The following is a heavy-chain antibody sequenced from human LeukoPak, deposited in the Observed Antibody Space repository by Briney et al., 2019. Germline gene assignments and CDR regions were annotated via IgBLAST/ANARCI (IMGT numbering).Heavy chain of an antibody. V-gene: IGHV3-33*01. J-gene: IGHJ4*02. D-gene: IGHD4-17*01. CDR3: ARDPDDYGDYSYFDY. Sequence: PGRSLRLSCAASGFTFSSYGMHWVRQAPGKGLEWGAVIWYDGSNKYYADYVKGRFTISRDNSKNTLFLQMNSLRAEDTAVYYCARDPDDYGDYSYFDYWGQGTLVTVSS. CDR2: IWYDGSNK. CDR1: GFTFSSYG.